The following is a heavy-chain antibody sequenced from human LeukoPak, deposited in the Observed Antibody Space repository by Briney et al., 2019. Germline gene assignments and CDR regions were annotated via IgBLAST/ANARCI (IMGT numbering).Heavy chain of an antibody. D-gene: IGHD4-17*01. Sequence: SETLSLTCGASGTSFSSYYWSWIRQTPGKGLEWIGEVNHSGYTNMNPSLKSRVTISVDASKNQFSLRMNIVTAADTAVYFCARMTTGHDYWGQGKLVTVSS. CDR3: ARMTTGHDY. J-gene: IGHJ4*02. CDR2: VNHSGYT. V-gene: IGHV4-34*01. CDR1: GTSFSSYY.